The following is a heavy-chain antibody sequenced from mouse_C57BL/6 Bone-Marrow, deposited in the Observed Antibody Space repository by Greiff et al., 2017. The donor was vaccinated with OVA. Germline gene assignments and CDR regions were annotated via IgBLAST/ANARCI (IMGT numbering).Heavy chain of an antibody. Sequence: QVQLQPGAELVKPGASVKLSCKASGYTFTSYWMHWVKQRPGQGLEWIGMIHPNSGSTNYNEKFKSKATLTVDKSSSTAYMQLSSLTSEDSAVYYCAREDLLRDYFDYWGQGTTLTVSS. CDR3: AREDLLRDYFDY. J-gene: IGHJ2*01. V-gene: IGHV1-64*01. CDR1: GYTFTSYW. D-gene: IGHD1-1*01. CDR2: IHPNSGST.